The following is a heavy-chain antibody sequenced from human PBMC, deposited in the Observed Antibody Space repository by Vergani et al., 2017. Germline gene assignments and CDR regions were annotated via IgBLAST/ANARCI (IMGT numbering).Heavy chain of an antibody. CDR3: AKHFRGWGIDY. V-gene: IGHV3-30*02. J-gene: IGHJ4*02. D-gene: IGHD3-16*01. CDR1: GFTLSNYD. CDR2: IQFDGSNQ. Sequence: QVQLVESGGGVVQRGGSLRLSCATSGFTLSNYDMQWIRQRPGKGLEFVAFIQFDGSNQYYADSVKGRFTLSRDFSKNTRYLQMNSLRTDDTATYYCAKHFRGWGIDYWGQGTQVIVSS.